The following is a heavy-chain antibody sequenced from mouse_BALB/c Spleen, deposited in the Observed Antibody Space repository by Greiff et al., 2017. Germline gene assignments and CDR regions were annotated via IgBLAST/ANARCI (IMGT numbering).Heavy chain of an antibody. V-gene: IGHV5-12-2*01. CDR3: ARHGGYDGYFDY. CDR2: ISNGGGST. Sequence: EVQLVESGGGLVQPGGSLKLSCAASGFTFSSYTMSWVRQTPEKRLEWVAYISNGGGSTYYPDTVKGRFTISRDNAKNTLYLQMSSLKSEDTAMYYCARHGGYDGYFDYWGQGTTLTVSS. J-gene: IGHJ2*01. CDR1: GFTFSSYT. D-gene: IGHD2-14*01.